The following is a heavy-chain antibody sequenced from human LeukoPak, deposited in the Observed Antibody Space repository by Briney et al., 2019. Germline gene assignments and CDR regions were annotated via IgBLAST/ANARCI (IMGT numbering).Heavy chain of an antibody. CDR2: IKQDGSEK. CDR1: GFTFSSYW. CDR3: ARSEAATDAFDI. V-gene: IGHV3-7*01. J-gene: IGHJ3*02. D-gene: IGHD6-13*01. Sequence: GGSLRLSCAASGFTFSSYWVSWVRQAPGKGLEWVANIKQDGSEKYYVDSVKGRFTISRDNAKNSLYLQMNSLRAEDTAVYYCARSEAATDAFDIWGQGTMVTVSS.